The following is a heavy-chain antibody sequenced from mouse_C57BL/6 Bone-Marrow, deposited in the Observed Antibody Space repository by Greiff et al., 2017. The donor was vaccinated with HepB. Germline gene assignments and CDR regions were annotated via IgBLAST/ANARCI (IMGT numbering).Heavy chain of an antibody. J-gene: IGHJ3*01. CDR1: GYTFTSYW. CDR3: TAGNYVEAWFAY. Sequence: VQLQQSGTVLARPGASVKLSCKTSGYTFTSYWMHWVKQRPGQGLEWIGAIYPGNSDTSYNQKFKGKATLTAVTSASTAYMELSSLTNEDSAVYYCTAGNYVEAWFAYWGQGTLVTVSA. V-gene: IGHV1-5*01. D-gene: IGHD2-1*01. CDR2: IYPGNSDT.